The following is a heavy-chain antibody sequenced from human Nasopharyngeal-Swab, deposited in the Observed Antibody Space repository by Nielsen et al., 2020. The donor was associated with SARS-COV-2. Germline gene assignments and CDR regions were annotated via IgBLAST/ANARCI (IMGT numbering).Heavy chain of an antibody. D-gene: IGHD1-26*01. CDR3: AREVVGGLVDS. V-gene: IGHV4-59*12. J-gene: IGHJ4*02. CDR2: FSYSVIT. Sequence: SETLSLTCTVSGDSISRNYWGWIRQPPGKGLEWIGDFSYSVITHYNASLKSRVTILIDTSTNQFSLKLNSVTAADTAVYYCAREVVGGLVDSWGQGTLVTVSS. CDR1: GDSISRNY.